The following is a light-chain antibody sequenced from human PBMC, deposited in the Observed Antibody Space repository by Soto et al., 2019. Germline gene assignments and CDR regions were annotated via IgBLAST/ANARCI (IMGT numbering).Light chain of an antibody. J-gene: IGLJ2*01. V-gene: IGLV2-14*03. CDR1: SSDIGAYNF. CDR2: DVN. CDR3: TSWTTSTTMI. Sequence: QCALTRPASVSGAAGQGITISCTGTSSDIGAYNFVSWYQQHPGKAPKLMLYDVNIRPSGVSNRFSGSKSGNTASLTISGLQAEDEADYYCTSWTTSTTMIFGGGTKVTVL.